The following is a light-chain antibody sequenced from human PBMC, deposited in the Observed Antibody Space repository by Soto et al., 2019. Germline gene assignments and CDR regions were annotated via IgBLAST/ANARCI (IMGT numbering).Light chain of an antibody. CDR1: SSDVGGYKY. V-gene: IGLV2-8*01. CDR3: SSYAGINNLGV. J-gene: IGLJ1*01. CDR2: EVN. Sequence: QSALTQPPSASGSPGQSVTISCTGTSSDVGGYKYVSWYQQHPGKAPKLMIFEVNKRPSGVPDRFSGSKSGNTASLTVSWLQAEDEADYYCSSYAGINNLGVFGTGTKLTVL.